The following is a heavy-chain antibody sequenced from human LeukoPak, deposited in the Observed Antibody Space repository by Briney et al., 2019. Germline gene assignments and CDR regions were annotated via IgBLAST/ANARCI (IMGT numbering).Heavy chain of an antibody. CDR1: GFAFSNYG. CDR2: ISYDGSNK. CDR3: ARALNGFDI. J-gene: IGHJ3*02. V-gene: IGHV3-30*03. Sequence: GGSLRLSCAASGFAFSNYGMHWVRQAPGKGLEWVAVISYDGSNKDYADSVKGRSTISRDNSRNTLYLQMNSLRAEDTAVYYCARALNGFDIWGAGTLVTVSS.